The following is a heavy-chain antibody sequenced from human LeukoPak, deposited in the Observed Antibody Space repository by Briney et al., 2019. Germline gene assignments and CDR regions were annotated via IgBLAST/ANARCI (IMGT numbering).Heavy chain of an antibody. CDR2: IYHTGSS. D-gene: IGHD6-19*01. V-gene: IGHV4-4*02. CDR1: GGSISSTNW. J-gene: IGHJ5*02. CDR3: ARGGTTVAGTFWFDP. Sequence: PSETLSLTCAVSGGSISSTNWWSWVRQPPGQGLEWIGEIYHTGSSNYNPSLKSRVTISVDKSKSQFSLKLSSVTAADTAVYYCARGGTTVAGTFWFDPWGQGTLVTVSS.